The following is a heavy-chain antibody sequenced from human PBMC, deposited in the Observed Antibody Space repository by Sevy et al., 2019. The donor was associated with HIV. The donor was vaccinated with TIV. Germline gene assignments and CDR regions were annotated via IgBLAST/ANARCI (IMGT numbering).Heavy chain of an antibody. J-gene: IGHJ4*02. CDR3: ATHAGIAAAGRVFDY. Sequence: GGSLRLSCAASGFTFSDHFMEWVRQAPGKGLEWVGRIRNKADSYTTEYAASVKGRFTISRDDSKNSLYLLMNSLKTEDTAVYYCATHAGIAAAGRVFDYWGQGTLVTVSS. V-gene: IGHV3-72*01. CDR1: GFTFSDHF. CDR2: IRNKADSYTT. D-gene: IGHD6-13*01.